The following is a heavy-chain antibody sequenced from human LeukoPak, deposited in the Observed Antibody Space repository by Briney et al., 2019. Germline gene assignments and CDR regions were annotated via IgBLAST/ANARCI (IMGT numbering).Heavy chain of an antibody. J-gene: IGHJ4*02. CDR3: AKDSFGVCGYGFDY. CDR2: ISASADST. D-gene: IGHD3-16*01. CDR1: GFTFSSYA. V-gene: IGHV3-23*01. Sequence: PGGSLRLSCAASGFTFSSYAMSWVRQAPGKGLEWVSAISASADSTYYADSVKGRFTISRDNSKNTLYLQLNSLRAEDTAVYYCAKDSFGVCGYGFDYWGQGTLVTVSS.